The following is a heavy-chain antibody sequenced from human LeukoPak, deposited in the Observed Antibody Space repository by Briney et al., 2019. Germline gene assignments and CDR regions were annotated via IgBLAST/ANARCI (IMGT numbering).Heavy chain of an antibody. Sequence: PSETLSLTCTVSGGSISSHYWSWLRQPPGKGLEWIGYIYYSGSTNYNPSLESRVTISVDTSKNQFSLKLSSVTAADTAVYYCARIGYSSSSEVYYYYYMDVWGKGTTVTVSS. J-gene: IGHJ6*03. CDR3: ARIGYSSSSEVYYYYYMDV. CDR2: IYYSGST. D-gene: IGHD6-6*01. CDR1: GGSISSHY. V-gene: IGHV4-59*11.